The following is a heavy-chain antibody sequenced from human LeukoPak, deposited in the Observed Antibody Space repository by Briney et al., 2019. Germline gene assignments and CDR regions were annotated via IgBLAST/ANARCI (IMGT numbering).Heavy chain of an antibody. CDR1: GSTLSDSS. Sequence: GASVKVSCKVYGSTLSDSSMHWVRQAPGKGLEWRAGLDPEDGEKIYSQKFRGRVTMTDNTSTDTAYMELSRLRSEDTAVYYCTTAPSGDSWGQGTLVTVSS. J-gene: IGHJ4*02. CDR3: TTAPSGDS. CDR2: LDPEDGEK. D-gene: IGHD3-10*01. V-gene: IGHV1-24*01.